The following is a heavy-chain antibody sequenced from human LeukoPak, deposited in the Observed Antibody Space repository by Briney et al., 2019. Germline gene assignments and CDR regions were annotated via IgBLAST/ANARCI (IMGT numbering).Heavy chain of an antibody. Sequence: GGSLRLSCAASGFIFNNYALNWARQAPGKGLEWVSGISGNGGSTYYADSVKGRFTISRDKSKNTVSLQMNSLRAEDTAVYYCARPYVPQGVPGFPYWYFYGMDVWGQGTTVTVSS. V-gene: IGHV3-23*01. CDR2: ISGNGGST. CDR3: ARPYVPQGVPGFPYWYFYGMDV. CDR1: GFIFNNYA. J-gene: IGHJ6*02. D-gene: IGHD6-19*01.